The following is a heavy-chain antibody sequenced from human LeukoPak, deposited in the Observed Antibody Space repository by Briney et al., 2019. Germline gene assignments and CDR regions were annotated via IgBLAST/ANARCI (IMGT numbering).Heavy chain of an antibody. J-gene: IGHJ4*02. CDR3: ARFPRY. Sequence: KSSETLSLTCTVAGGSISSSSYYWGWIRQPPGKGLEWIGSIYYSGSTYYNPSLKSRVTISVDTSKNQFSLKVNSVTAADTAVYYCARFPRYWGQGILVTVSS. V-gene: IGHV4-39*07. CDR1: GGSISSSSYY. CDR2: IYYSGST.